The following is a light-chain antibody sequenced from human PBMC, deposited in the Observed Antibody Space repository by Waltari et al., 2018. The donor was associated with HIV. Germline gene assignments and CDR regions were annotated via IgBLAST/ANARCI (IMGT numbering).Light chain of an antibody. J-gene: IGKJ1*01. CDR3: LQYGSSPGT. V-gene: IGKV3-20*01. Sequence: EIVLTQSPGTLSLSPGESATLSCRASQTVYSPYLAWYQHRPGQAPRLLIFGASSRATGIPDRFSGSGSGTDFTLTISRLEPEDFAVYYCLQYGSSPGTFGQGTKVEIK. CDR1: QTVYSPY. CDR2: GAS.